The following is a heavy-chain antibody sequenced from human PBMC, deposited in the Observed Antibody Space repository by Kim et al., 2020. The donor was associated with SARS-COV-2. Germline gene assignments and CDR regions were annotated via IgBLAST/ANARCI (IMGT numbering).Heavy chain of an antibody. J-gene: IGHJ6*02. V-gene: IGHV3-7*01. CDR2: IKQDGSEK. Sequence: GGSLRLSCAASGFTFSSYWMSWVRQAPGKGLEWVANIKQDGSEKYYVDSVKGRFTISRDNAKNSLYLQMNSLRAGDTAVYYCARDKTTDYGDYIYYYYGMDVWGQGTTVTVSS. CDR1: GFTFSSYW. CDR3: ARDKTTDYGDYIYYYYGMDV. D-gene: IGHD4-17*01.